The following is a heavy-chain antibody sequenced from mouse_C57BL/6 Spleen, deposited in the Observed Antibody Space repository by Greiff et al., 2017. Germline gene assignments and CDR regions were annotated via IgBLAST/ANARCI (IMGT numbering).Heavy chain of an antibody. CDR1: GFTFSDYY. CDR3: ARSGGSSYDAMDY. CDR2: INYDGSST. J-gene: IGHJ4*01. D-gene: IGHD1-1*01. V-gene: IGHV5-16*01. Sequence: EVMLVESEGGLVQPGSSMKLSCTASGFTFSDYYMAWVRQVPEKGLEWVANINYDGSSTYYLDSLKSRFIISRDNAKNILFLQMSSLKSEDTATDYCARSGGSSYDAMDYWGQGTSVTVSS.